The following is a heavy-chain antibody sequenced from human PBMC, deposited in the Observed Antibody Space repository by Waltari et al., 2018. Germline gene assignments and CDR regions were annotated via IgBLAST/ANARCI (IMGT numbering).Heavy chain of an antibody. D-gene: IGHD1-26*01. V-gene: IGHV3-33*01. CDR2: IWYDGNKK. Sequence: QVQLVESGGGVVQPGRSLRLSCAASGFTFSTYGMHWVRQAPGKGLEWVTVIWYDGNKKYYADSVKGRFTIARDNSKNTLYLQMNCLRAEDTAVYYCAREARPPYSGSYLLNWYFDLWGRGTLVSVSS. CDR3: AREARPPYSGSYLLNWYFDL. J-gene: IGHJ2*01. CDR1: GFTFSTYG.